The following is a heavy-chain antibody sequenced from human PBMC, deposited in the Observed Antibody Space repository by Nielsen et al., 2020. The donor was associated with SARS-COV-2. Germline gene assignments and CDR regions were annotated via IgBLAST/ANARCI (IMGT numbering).Heavy chain of an antibody. CDR1: GFTFSTYT. CDR3: ARDRITMRACDY. CDR2: VDATSNYI. J-gene: IGHJ4*02. V-gene: IGHV3-21*01. Sequence: GESLKISCVASGFTFSTYTMTWVRQAPGKGLEWVAAVDATSNYIYYADAVRGRFTISRDNAKNSLYLQMNSLRAEDTAVYYCARDRITMRACDYWGQGTLVTVSS. D-gene: IGHD3-22*01.